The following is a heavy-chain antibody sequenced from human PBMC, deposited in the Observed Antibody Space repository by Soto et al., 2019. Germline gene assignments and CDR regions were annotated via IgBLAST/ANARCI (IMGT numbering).Heavy chain of an antibody. CDR1: GFSFSSYA. CDR2: LWYDGSNQ. D-gene: IGHD3-3*01. CDR3: ARDINDFWSGYLY. Sequence: PGGSLRLSCAASGFSFSSYAMHWVRQAPGKGLEWVAALWYDGSNQNYAESVKGRFTISRDNSKSTVYLQMNSLKAEDTAVYYCARDINDFWSGYLYWGQGTLVTVSS. J-gene: IGHJ4*02. V-gene: IGHV3-33*01.